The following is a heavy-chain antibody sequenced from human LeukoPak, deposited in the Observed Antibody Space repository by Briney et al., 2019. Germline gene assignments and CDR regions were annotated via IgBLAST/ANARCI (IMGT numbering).Heavy chain of an antibody. CDR1: GYSFSTYW. Sequence: GESLKIPCQGSGYSFSTYWIGWVRQMPGKGLERMGVIYPHDSDTRYSPSFQGQVTISADKSISTAYLQWSSLRASDTAIYYCARHHRSGYYYFDYWGQGTLVTVSS. D-gene: IGHD3-10*01. J-gene: IGHJ4*02. CDR3: ARHHRSGYYYFDY. V-gene: IGHV5-51*01. CDR2: IYPHDSDT.